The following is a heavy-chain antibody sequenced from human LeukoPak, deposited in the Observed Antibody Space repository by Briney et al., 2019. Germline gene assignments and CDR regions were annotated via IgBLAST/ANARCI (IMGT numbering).Heavy chain of an antibody. Sequence: GGSLRLSCAASGFTFSSYGMHWVRQAPGKGLEWVAVISYDGSNKYYADSVKGRFTISRDNSKNTLYLQMNSPRAEDTAVYYCAKDRGDYYDSSGYYSGGFDIWGQGTMDTVSS. D-gene: IGHD3-22*01. CDR1: GFTFSSYG. CDR2: ISYDGSNK. J-gene: IGHJ3*02. CDR3: AKDRGDYYDSSGYYSGGFDI. V-gene: IGHV3-30*18.